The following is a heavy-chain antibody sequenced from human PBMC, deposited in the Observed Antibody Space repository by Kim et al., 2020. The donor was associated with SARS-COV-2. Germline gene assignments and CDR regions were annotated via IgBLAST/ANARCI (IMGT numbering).Heavy chain of an antibody. V-gene: IGHV3-30*18. J-gene: IGHJ4*02. CDR3: AKELLYSSGWCLDY. D-gene: IGHD6-19*01. CDR1: GFTFSSYG. CDR2: ISYDGSNK. Sequence: GGSLRLSCAASGFTFSSYGMHWVRQAPGKGLEWVAVISYDGSNKYYADSVKGRFTISRDNSKNTLYLQMNSLRAEDTAVYYCAKELLYSSGWCLDYWGQGTLVTVSS.